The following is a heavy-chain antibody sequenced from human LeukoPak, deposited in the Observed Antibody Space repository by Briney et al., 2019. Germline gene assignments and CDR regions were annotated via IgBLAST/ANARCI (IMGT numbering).Heavy chain of an antibody. Sequence: PSQTLSLTCTVSGGSISSCSYYWGWIRQPPGEGLEWIGSIYYSGSTYYNPSLKSRVTISVDTSKNQFSLKLSSVTAADTAVYYCARHRPPGSGYYTHNYYYYYMDVWGKGTTVTVSS. CDR2: IYYSGST. V-gene: IGHV4-39*01. CDR1: GGSISSCSYY. CDR3: ARHRPPGSGYYTHNYYYYYMDV. J-gene: IGHJ6*03. D-gene: IGHD3-3*01.